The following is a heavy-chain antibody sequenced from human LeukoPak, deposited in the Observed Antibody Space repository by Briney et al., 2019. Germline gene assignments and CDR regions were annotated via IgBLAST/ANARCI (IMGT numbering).Heavy chain of an antibody. CDR3: AKVGDFWSSFDY. J-gene: IGHJ4*02. V-gene: IGHV3-23*01. CDR2: ISGSGGST. D-gene: IGHD3-3*01. Sequence: GGSLRLSCAASGLTFSSYAMSWVRQAPGKGVEGGSAISGSGGSTYYADSVKGRFTISRDNSKNTLYLQMNSLRAEDTAVYYCAKVGDFWSSFDYWGQGTLVTVSS. CDR1: GLTFSSYA.